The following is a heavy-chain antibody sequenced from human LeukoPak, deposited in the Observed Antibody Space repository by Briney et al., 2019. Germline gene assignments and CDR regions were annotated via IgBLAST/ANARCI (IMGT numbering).Heavy chain of an antibody. D-gene: IGHD4-17*01. J-gene: IGHJ4*02. CDR3: ARVTTVTTFFAFDY. V-gene: IGHV1-69*13. Sequence: SVKVSCKASGGTLSSYAISWVRQAPGQGLEWMGGIIPIFGTANYAQKFQGRVTITADESTSTAYMELSSLRSEDTAVYYCARVTTVTTFFAFDYWGQGTLVTVSS. CDR1: GGTLSSYA. CDR2: IIPIFGTA.